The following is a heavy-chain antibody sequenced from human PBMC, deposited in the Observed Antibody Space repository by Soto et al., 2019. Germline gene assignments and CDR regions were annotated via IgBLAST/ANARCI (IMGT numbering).Heavy chain of an antibody. D-gene: IGHD2-21*01. Sequence: EVQLLESGVGLVQPGGSLRLSCAASGFSFSSKAMSWVRQDPGKWLEWVSIISGSGSSTYYTDSLKGRFTISRDNSKNMVYLEMNNLRAEDTAVYYCAKENGFQFINLGASGFDYWGQGSLVSVSS. CDR1: GFSFSSKA. V-gene: IGHV3-23*01. CDR2: ISGSGSST. J-gene: IGHJ4*02. CDR3: AKENGFQFINLGASGFDY.